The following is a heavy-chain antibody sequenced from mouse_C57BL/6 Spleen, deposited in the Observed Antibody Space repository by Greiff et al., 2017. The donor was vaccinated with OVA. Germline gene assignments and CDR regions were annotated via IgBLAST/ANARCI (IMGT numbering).Heavy chain of an antibody. J-gene: IGHJ2*01. Sequence: EVQLQQSGAELVRPGSSVKMSCKTSGYTFTSYGINWVKQRPGQGLEWIGYIYIGNGYTEYHEKFKGKSTLTSDTSSSTAYMQLSSLTSEDSAIYICARLDYGSSYYFDYWGQGTTLTVSS. CDR2: IYIGNGYT. CDR3: ARLDYGSSYYFDY. V-gene: IGHV1-58*01. D-gene: IGHD1-1*01. CDR1: GYTFTSYG.